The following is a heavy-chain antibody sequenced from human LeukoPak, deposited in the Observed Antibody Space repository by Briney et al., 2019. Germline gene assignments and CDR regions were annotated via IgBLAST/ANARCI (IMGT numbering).Heavy chain of an antibody. V-gene: IGHV1-2*02. J-gene: IGHJ6*03. CDR1: GYTFTGYY. Sequence: ASVKVSCKASGYTFTGYYMHWVRQAPGQGHEWMGWINPNSGGTNYAQKFQGRVTMTRDTSISTAYMELSRLRSDDTAVYYCARTSNYDSSGYPYYYYYMDVWGKGTTVTVSS. D-gene: IGHD3-22*01. CDR2: INPNSGGT. CDR3: ARTSNYDSSGYPYYYYYMDV.